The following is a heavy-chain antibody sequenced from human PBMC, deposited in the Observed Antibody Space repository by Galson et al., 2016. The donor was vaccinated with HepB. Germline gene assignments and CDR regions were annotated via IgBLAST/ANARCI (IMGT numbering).Heavy chain of an antibody. Sequence: LSLTCTVSGGSISSGDYYWSWIRPPPGRGLEWIGYIYYSGNTYYNPSLKSRLTISVDTSKNQFSLKLSSVTSSDAAVYYRARGLWLLRTIGSWGQGALVTVSS. CDR1: GGSISSGDYY. D-gene: IGHD3-22*01. CDR3: ARGLWLLRTIGS. V-gene: IGHV4-30-4*01. J-gene: IGHJ4*02. CDR2: IYYSGNT.